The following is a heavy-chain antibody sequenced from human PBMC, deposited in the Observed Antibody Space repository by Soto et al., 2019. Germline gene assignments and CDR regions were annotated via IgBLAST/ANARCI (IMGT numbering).Heavy chain of an antibody. Sequence: QVQLVESGGGVVQPGKSLRLSCAASGFTFSTYGMHWVRQAPGKGLEWVAVIWYDGSNKYHGDSLKGRFTISRDNSKHTLYLQINNLRAEDTAVCYCGRDGALGDTAVVDSWGQGTLVTVSS. J-gene: IGHJ4*02. CDR3: GRDGALGDTAVVDS. CDR2: IWYDGSNK. V-gene: IGHV3-33*01. D-gene: IGHD5-18*01. CDR1: GFTFSTYG.